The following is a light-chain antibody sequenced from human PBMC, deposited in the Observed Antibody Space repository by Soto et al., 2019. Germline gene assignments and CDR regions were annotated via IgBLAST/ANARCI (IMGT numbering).Light chain of an antibody. CDR3: HQYGYSPRA. J-gene: IGKJ1*01. Sequence: EIVLTQSPGTLSLSPGERATLSCRASQSVSSSYLAWYQQKPGQAPRLLIYGASSRATGIPDRFSGSGSGTDFTLTISRLEPEDFAVYYCHQYGYSPRAFGQGTKV. CDR1: QSVSSSY. V-gene: IGKV3-20*01. CDR2: GAS.